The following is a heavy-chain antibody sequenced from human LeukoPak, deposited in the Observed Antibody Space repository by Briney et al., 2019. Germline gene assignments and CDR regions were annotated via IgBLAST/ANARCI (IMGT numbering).Heavy chain of an antibody. CDR3: TRVGSSGSVDY. D-gene: IGHD1-1*01. Sequence: KPRGSPKLSCAASGFTFSDYYMSWIRQAPGKGLEWVSYISSRTSDTNYVDSVKGRFTISRDNAKNSLYLHMNSLRAEDTAVYYCTRVGSSGSVDYWGQGTLVTASS. J-gene: IGHJ4*02. CDR2: ISSRTSDT. CDR1: GFTFSDYY. V-gene: IGHV3-11*06.